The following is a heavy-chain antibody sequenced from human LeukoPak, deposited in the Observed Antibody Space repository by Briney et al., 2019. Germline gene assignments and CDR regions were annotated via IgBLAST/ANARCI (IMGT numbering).Heavy chain of an antibody. D-gene: IGHD2-2*01. CDR2: INPSGGST. CDR3: ARDGGIVVVPAAFGAFDI. J-gene: IGHJ3*02. V-gene: IGHV1-46*01. CDR1: GYTLTSYY. Sequence: GASVKVSCKASGYTLTSYYMHWVRQAPGQGLEWMGIINPSGGSTSYAQKFQGRVTMTRDMSTSTVYMELSSLRSEDTAVYYCARDGGIVVVPAAFGAFDIWGQGTMVTVSS.